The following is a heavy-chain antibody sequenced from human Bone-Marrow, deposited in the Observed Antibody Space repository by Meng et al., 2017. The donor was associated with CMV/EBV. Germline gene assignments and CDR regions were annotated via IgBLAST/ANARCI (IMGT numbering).Heavy chain of an antibody. CDR1: GFTFSDYY. Sequence: GGSLRLSCAASGFTFSDYYMSWIRQAPGKGLEWVSYISSSGSTIYYADSVKGRFTISRDNAKNSLYLQMNSLRAEDTAVYYCARDLSMSRFVKAPTAIAYWGQGTLVTVSS. CDR2: ISSSGSTI. D-gene: IGHD2-2*01. J-gene: IGHJ4*02. CDR3: ARDLSMSRFVKAPTAIAY. V-gene: IGHV3-11*01.